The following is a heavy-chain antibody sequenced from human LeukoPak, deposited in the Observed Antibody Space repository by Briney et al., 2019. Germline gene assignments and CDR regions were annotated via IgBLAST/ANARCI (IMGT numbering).Heavy chain of an antibody. CDR2: VHLDGRT. V-gene: IGHV4-4*02. D-gene: IGHD6-25*01. J-gene: IGHJ4*02. Sequence: SETLSLTCGVSGGSVSSTNWWTWIRQPPGKGLERIGEVHLDGRTNFNPSLKSRLTMSVDLSENHVSLKLTSVTAADTAVYYCAREGGFYRPLDYSGQGTLVTVSS. CDR3: AREGGFYRPLDY. CDR1: GGSVSSTNW.